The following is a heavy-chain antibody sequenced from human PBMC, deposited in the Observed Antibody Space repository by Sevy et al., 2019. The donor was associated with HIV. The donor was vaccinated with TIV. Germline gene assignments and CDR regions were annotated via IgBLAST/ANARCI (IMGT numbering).Heavy chain of an antibody. Sequence: GGSLRRSCAASGFTFSTYGMHWVRQAPGKGLEWVAFIRYDESEQYCADSVKGRCTISRDNSKRTLYLRLSSLRDEETAVYYCAKDPRPSHRITTFGGVDYFEYWGQGTLVTVSS. CDR1: GFTFSTYG. D-gene: IGHD3-3*01. V-gene: IGHV3-30*02. CDR2: IRYDESEQ. J-gene: IGHJ4*02. CDR3: AKDPRPSHRITTFGGVDYFEY.